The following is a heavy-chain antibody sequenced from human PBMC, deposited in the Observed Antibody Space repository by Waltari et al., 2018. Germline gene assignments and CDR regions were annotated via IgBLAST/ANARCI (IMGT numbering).Heavy chain of an antibody. CDR2: LHYSGLT. CDR1: GVSSSGSSHY. V-gene: IGHV4-39*01. J-gene: IGHJ6*03. D-gene: IGHD3-16*02. CDR3: ARLVYYSFYMDV. Sequence: QLQIQESGPALVKPSETLSLKCTVPGVSSSGSSHYWGWIRQPPGKGLEFLGSLHYSGLTYYNPSLRSRLTMSADMSENQFSLQLSSVTASDTAVYYCARLVYYSFYMDVWGKGTTVTVSS.